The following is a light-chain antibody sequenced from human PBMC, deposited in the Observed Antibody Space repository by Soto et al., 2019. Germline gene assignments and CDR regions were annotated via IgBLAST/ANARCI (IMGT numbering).Light chain of an antibody. Sequence: QSVLTQPPSVSGAPGQRVTISCTGSSSNIGAGYDVHWYQQLPGTAPKLLIYGNNNRPSGVPDRFSGSKSGNTASLTVSGLQAEDEAEYYCSSYAGSNNFVVFGGGTKLTVL. CDR2: GNN. J-gene: IGLJ2*01. CDR3: SSYAGSNNFVV. CDR1: SSNIGAGYD. V-gene: IGLV1-40*01.